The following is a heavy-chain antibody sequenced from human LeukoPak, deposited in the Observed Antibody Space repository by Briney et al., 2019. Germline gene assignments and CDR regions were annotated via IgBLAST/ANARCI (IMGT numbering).Heavy chain of an antibody. Sequence: GGSLRLSCAASGFTFSSYEMNWVRQAPGKGLEWVSHISSSGSTIYYADSVKGRFTISRDTSTNTVYLQLNSLRAEDTATYYCAGYGGSYPYYLDVWGKGTTVTLSS. D-gene: IGHD1-26*01. J-gene: IGHJ6*03. CDR2: ISSSGSTI. CDR3: AGYGGSYPYYLDV. CDR1: GFTFSSYE. V-gene: IGHV3-48*03.